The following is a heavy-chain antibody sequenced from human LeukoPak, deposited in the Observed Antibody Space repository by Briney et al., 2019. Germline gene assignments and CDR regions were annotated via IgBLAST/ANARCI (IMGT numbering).Heavy chain of an antibody. D-gene: IGHD1/OR15-1a*01. CDR2: IYYSGNT. Sequence: SETLSLTCTVSGGSISSSSYSWGWIRQPPGKGLEWIGSIYYSGNTNYNPSLKSRVTISVDTSKNQFSLKLSSVTAADTAVYYCARGGTNWFDPWGQGTLVTVSS. CDR1: GGSISSSSYS. V-gene: IGHV4-39*07. CDR3: ARGGTNWFDP. J-gene: IGHJ5*02.